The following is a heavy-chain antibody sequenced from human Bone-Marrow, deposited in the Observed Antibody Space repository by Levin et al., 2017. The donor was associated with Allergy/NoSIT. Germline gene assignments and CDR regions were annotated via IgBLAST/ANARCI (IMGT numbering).Heavy chain of an antibody. CDR3: TYYSSTWYYFDY. J-gene: IGHJ4*02. D-gene: IGHD6-13*01. CDR1: GFTFSNAW. V-gene: IGHV3-15*01. Sequence: GESLKISCAASGFTFSNAWMGWVRQAPGKGLEWVGRIKSKTEGGTTECAAPVKGRFTISRDDSKNTLYLQLNRLKTEDTAVYYCTYYSSTWYYFDYWGQGTLVTVSS. CDR2: IKSKTEGGTT.